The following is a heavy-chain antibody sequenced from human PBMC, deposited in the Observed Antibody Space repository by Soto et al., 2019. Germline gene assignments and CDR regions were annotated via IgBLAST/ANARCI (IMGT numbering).Heavy chain of an antibody. CDR1: GGTFSSYA. V-gene: IGHV1-69*13. CDR2: IIPIFGTA. Sequence: GASVKVSCKASGGTFSSYAISWVRQAPGQGLEWMGGIIPIFGTANYAQKFQGRVTITADESTSTAYMELSSLRSEDTAVYYCARKPPSYDFLTVYRPYGMDVWGQGPTVTVS. J-gene: IGHJ6*02. D-gene: IGHD3-9*01. CDR3: ARKPPSYDFLTVYRPYGMDV.